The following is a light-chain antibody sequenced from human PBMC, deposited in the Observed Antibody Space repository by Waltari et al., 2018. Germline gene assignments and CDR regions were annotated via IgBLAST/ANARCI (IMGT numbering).Light chain of an antibody. J-gene: IGKJ2*01. CDR2: KVS. Sequence: DVVMTQSPLSLPVTLGQPASISCWSSQSLVQSDGNTFLNWFHQRQGQSPRRLIYKVSNRESGVPDRFSGSGSGTDFTLKISRVEAEDVGIYYCLQSSQWPYAFGQGTKLEIK. CDR3: LQSSQWPYA. CDR1: QSLVQSDGNTF. V-gene: IGKV2-30*02.